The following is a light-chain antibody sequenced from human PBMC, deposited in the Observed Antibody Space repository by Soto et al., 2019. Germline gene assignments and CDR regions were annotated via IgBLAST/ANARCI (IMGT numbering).Light chain of an antibody. Sequence: EIVLTQSPGTLSLSPGERATLSCRASQSVSNTYLAWYQQKAGQAPRLLIYAASSRATGIPDRFSGSGSGTDFTITISRLEPEDFAVYYCQQFASSLYTFGQGTKLDIK. J-gene: IGKJ2*01. CDR2: AAS. V-gene: IGKV3-20*01. CDR3: QQFASSLYT. CDR1: QSVSNTY.